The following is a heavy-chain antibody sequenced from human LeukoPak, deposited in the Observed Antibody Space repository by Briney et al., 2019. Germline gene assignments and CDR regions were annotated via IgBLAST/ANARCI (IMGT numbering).Heavy chain of an antibody. J-gene: IGHJ6*03. CDR3: ARDSDYYYMDV. Sequence: GGSLRLSCAASGFTVSSNYMSWVRQAPGKRLEWVSVIYSGGSTYYADSVKGRFTISRDNSKNTLYLQMNSLRAEDTAVYYCARDSDYYYMDVWGKGTTVTVSS. V-gene: IGHV3-53*01. CDR2: IYSGGST. CDR1: GFTVSSNY.